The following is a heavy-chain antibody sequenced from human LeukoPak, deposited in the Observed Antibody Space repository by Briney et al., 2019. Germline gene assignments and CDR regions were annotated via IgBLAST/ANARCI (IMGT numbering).Heavy chain of an antibody. CDR1: GFTFSSYG. D-gene: IGHD5-24*01. J-gene: IGHJ5*02. CDR2: ISSSGTYI. CDR3: ARGRDGYNYIT. Sequence: GGSLRLSCAASGFTFSSYGMHWVRQAPGKGLEWVSSISSSGTYIYDADSVKGRFTISRDNANNSLYLQMSSLRAEDTAVYYCARGRDGYNYITWGQGTLVTVSS. V-gene: IGHV3-21*01.